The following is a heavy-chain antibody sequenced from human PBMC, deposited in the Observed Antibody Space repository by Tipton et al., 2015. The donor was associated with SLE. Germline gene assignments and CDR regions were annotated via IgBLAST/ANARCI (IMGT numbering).Heavy chain of an antibody. CDR3: ATGTSRTTFAARCRGGGCASYSFDV. CDR2: IHKGGST. Sequence: LRLSCSVSGDSTNTYHWSWIRQPPGKGLEWIGNIHKGGSTDYNHSLQSRVAISLDTSRNHFSLRLTSVTAADTAVYYCATGTSRTTFAARCRGGGCASYSFDVWGRGTTGTVAS. J-gene: IGHJ2*01. CDR1: GDSTNTYH. V-gene: IGHV4-59*01. D-gene: IGHD2-15*01.